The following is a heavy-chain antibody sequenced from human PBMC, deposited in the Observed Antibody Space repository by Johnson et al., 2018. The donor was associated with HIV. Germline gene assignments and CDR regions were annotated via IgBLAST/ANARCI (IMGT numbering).Heavy chain of an antibody. CDR3: ASTCGGDCSRGDAFDI. V-gene: IGHV3-66*01. D-gene: IGHD2-21*02. J-gene: IGHJ3*02. CDR2: IFSVGDV. CDR1: GITVGTNY. Sequence: EVQLVESGGGLVQPGGSLRLSCAASGITVGTNYMSWVRQAPGKGLEWVSVIFSVGDVYYADSVQGRFTISRDKSKNTLYLQMNSLRAEDTAVYYCASTCGGDCSRGDAFDIWGQGTMVTVSS.